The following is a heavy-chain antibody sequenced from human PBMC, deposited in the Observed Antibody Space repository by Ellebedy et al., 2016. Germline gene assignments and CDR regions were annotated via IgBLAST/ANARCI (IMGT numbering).Heavy chain of an antibody. V-gene: IGHV3-23*01. J-gene: IGHJ4*02. CDR1: GFTFSYYT. D-gene: IGHD5-24*01. Sequence: GGSLRFSCAASGFTFSYYTMSWVRQVPGKGLEWVSGVSGSGGTTFYADSVKGRFTISRDNSKNTVYLQMNSLRAEDTALYYCARGRDGYTPYFLDYWGQGTVATVSS. CDR2: VSGSGGTT. CDR3: ARGRDGYTPYFLDY.